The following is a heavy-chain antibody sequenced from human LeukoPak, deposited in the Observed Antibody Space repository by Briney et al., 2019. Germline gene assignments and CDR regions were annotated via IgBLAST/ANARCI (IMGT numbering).Heavy chain of an antibody. V-gene: IGHV3-7*01. CDR2: MNRDGSEK. CDR3: ARDGGIIRFGGQDV. Sequence: GGSLRLSCAASGFTFSSYWMSWVRQAPVKGLEWVANMNRDGSEKNYVDSIKGRFTISRDNAANSLYLQMNSLRVEDTAGYYCARDGGIIRFGGQDVWGQGTTVIVS. CDR1: GFTFSSYW. D-gene: IGHD3-16*01. J-gene: IGHJ6*02.